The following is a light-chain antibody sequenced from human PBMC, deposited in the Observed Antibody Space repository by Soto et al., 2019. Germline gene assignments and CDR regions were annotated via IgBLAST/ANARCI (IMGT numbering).Light chain of an antibody. CDR2: QTS. Sequence: PGDRVSLSCWASQYINTRLAWYQHRPGQAPRLLIYQTSIRAAGIPARFSASGSGTDFTLTISDLQPEDFALYYCHQRQSWPRTFGQGTKVAIK. CDR3: HQRQSWPRT. J-gene: IGKJ1*01. CDR1: QYINTR. V-gene: IGKV3-11*01.